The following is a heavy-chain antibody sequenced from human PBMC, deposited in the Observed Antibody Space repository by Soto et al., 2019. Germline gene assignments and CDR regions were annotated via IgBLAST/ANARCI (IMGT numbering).Heavy chain of an antibody. CDR2: ISTTSGNT. V-gene: IGHV1-18*01. CDR1: GYTFSRYS. J-gene: IGHJ4*02. Sequence: QIQMVQSGAEVKQPGASVKISCKTSGYTFSRYSINWVRQAPGQGLEWMAWISTTSGNTHYAERVQGRVTVTLDKSARTAFMEMWGLTSDDTAVYFCVRDNGYYDFWGQGTLVTVSS. D-gene: IGHD2-8*01. CDR3: VRDNGYYDF.